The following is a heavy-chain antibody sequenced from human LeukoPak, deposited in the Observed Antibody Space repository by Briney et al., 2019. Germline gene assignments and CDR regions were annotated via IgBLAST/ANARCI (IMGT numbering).Heavy chain of an antibody. D-gene: IGHD1-1*01. V-gene: IGHV3-53*01. CDR2: IYSDGTT. J-gene: IGHJ4*02. Sequence: PGGSLRLSCAASGFSVSSIYMNWVRQAPRKGLEWVSVIYSDGTTYYADSVKGRFTISRDDSKNTLYLHMNSLRAEDTAVYYCARAPNWRFDHWGQGTLVTVSS. CDR3: ARAPNWRFDH. CDR1: GFSVSSIY.